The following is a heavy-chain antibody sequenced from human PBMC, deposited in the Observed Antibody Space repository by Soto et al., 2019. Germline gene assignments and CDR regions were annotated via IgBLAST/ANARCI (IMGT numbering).Heavy chain of an antibody. CDR2: ISGSGCST. J-gene: IGHJ4*02. Sequence: EVQLLESGGGLVQPGGSLRLSCAASGFTFSSYAMSWVRQAPGKGLEWVSAISGSGCSTYYADSVKGRFTISRDNSKNTLYLQMNSLRAEDTAVYYCAKDRSSGWYGGYYFDYWGQGTLVTVSS. CDR3: AKDRSSGWYGGYYFDY. D-gene: IGHD6-19*01. CDR1: GFTFSSYA. V-gene: IGHV3-23*01.